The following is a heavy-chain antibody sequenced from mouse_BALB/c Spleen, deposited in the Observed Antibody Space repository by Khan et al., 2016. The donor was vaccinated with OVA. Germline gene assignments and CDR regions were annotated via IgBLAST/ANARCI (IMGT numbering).Heavy chain of an antibody. CDR3: ARLAYYYDSEGFAY. V-gene: IGHV5-6*01. J-gene: IGHJ3*01. D-gene: IGHD1-1*01. Sequence: EVQLVESGGDLVKPEGSLKLSCAASGFTFSTYGMSWVRQTLDKRLEWVATISSGGSYTYYPDSVQGRFTISRDNAKNTLYLQMSSLKSEDTAMFYCARLAYYYDSEGFAYWGQGTLVTVSA. CDR2: ISSGGSYT. CDR1: GFTFSTYG.